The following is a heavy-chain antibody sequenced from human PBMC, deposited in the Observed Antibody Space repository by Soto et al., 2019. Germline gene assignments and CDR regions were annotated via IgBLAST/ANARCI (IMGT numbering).Heavy chain of an antibody. J-gene: IGHJ4*02. CDR2: IYYSGST. CDR3: ARDRRSLRSGYAFDY. CDR1: GGSVSSGSYY. V-gene: IGHV4-61*01. Sequence: SQTLSLTCTVSGGSVSSGSYYWSWIRQPPGKGLEWIGYIYYSGSTNYNPSLKSRVTISVDTSKNQLSLKLSSVTAADTAVYYCARDRRSLRSGYAFDYWGQGTLVTVSS. D-gene: IGHD2-2*01.